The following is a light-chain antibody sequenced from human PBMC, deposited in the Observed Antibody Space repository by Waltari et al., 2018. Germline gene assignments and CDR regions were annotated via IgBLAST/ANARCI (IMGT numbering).Light chain of an antibody. J-gene: IGKJ2*02. CDR1: QSIRKY. Sequence: DIQMTQSPSSLSASIGDRVTITCRASQSIRKYVNWYQQKPGKAPHLLIYTASNLQRGVPSRFSGSGSGTDFTLTISSLQPEDFATYFCQQSYSIPCTFGQGTKLEI. V-gene: IGKV1-39*01. CDR3: QQSYSIPCT. CDR2: TAS.